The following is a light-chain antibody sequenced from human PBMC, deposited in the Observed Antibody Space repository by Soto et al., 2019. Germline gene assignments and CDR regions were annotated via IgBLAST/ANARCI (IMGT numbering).Light chain of an antibody. CDR2: DAS. V-gene: IGKV3-11*01. CDR1: QSVSSC. CDR3: QQRNNWPPWT. J-gene: IGKJ5*01. Sequence: EVVFTQSAATLSFSPGEMATLSFRASQSVSSCLSWYQQKPGQAPRLLIYDASNRATGIPARFSGSGSGTDFTLTISSLEPEDVAVYYYQQRNNWPPWTFGQGTRLDIK.